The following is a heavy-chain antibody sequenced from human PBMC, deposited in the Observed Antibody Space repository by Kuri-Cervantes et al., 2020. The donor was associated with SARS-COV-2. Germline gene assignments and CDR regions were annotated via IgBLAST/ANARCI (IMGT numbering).Heavy chain of an antibody. CDR3: ARDGQQLVLDY. CDR2: ISSSSSTI. J-gene: IGHJ4*02. V-gene: IGHV3-48*01. Sequence: GESLKISCAASGFTFSSYSMNWVRQAPGKGLEWVSYISSSSSTIYYADSVKGRFTISRDNAKNSLYLQMNSLRAEDTAVYYCARDGQQLVLDYWGQGTLVTVSS. CDR1: GFTFSSYS. D-gene: IGHD6-13*01.